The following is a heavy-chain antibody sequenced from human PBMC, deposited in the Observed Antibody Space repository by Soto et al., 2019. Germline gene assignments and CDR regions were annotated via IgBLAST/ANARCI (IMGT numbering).Heavy chain of an antibody. CDR3: ARQVSYSDSLRNYFDK. CDR2: IDRSATT. Sequence: PSETLSLTSSVSSGTISSSGYYWDWIRQPPGKGLEWIGSIDRSATTYYNPSLKGRVTMSVDTSKNQFSLRLTSVSAADTAVYYCARQVSYSDSLRNYFDKWGQGTLVTVSS. D-gene: IGHD3-3*01. J-gene: IGHJ4*02. V-gene: IGHV4-39*01. CDR1: SGTISSSGYY.